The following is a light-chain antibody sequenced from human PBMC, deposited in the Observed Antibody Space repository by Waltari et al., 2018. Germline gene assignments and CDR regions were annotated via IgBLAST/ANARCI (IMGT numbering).Light chain of an antibody. J-gene: IGKJ5*01. CDR3: QQSYTVPT. Sequence: DIRMTQSPSSLSASVGDRVTITCRTGQIIDNFLNWYQQKPGKAPKLLIYFTSNLQSGVPSRFGGDGSGTTFTLTITSLQPEDFATYYCQQSYTVPTFGQGTRLEIK. CDR1: QIIDNF. V-gene: IGKV1-39*01. CDR2: FTS.